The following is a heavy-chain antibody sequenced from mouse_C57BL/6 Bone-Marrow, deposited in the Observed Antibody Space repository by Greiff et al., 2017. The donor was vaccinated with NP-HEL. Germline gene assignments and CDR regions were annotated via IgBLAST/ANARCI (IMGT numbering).Heavy chain of an antibody. CDR1: GYTFTDYY. CDR2: INPYNGGT. CDR3: ARGHYSNYDYAMDY. V-gene: IGHV1-19*01. D-gene: IGHD2-5*01. Sequence: VQLQQSGPVLVKPGASVKMSCKASGYTFTDYYMNWVKQSHGKSLEWIGVINPYNGGTSYNQKFKGKATLTVDKSSSTAYMERNSLTSEDSAVYYCARGHYSNYDYAMDYWGQGTSVTVSS. J-gene: IGHJ4*01.